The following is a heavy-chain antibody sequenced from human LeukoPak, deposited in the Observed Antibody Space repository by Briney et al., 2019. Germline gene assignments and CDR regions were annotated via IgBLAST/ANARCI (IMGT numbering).Heavy chain of an antibody. CDR2: ISPNSGGT. Sequence: ASVKVSCKASGYTFTGYYMHWVRQAPGQGLEWMGRISPNSGGTNYAQKFQGRVTMTRDTSTSTVYMELSSLRSEDTAVYYCARELLDYSNYYYYGMDVWGQGTTVTVSS. D-gene: IGHD4-11*01. CDR3: ARELLDYSNYYYYGMDV. V-gene: IGHV1-2*06. CDR1: GYTFTGYY. J-gene: IGHJ6*02.